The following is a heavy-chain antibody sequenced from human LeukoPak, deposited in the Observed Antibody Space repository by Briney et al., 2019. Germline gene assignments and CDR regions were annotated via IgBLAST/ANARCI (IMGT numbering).Heavy chain of an antibody. CDR3: AKSQLVGATFALDI. Sequence: GGSLRLSCAASGFIFSSYDMNWVRQAPGKGLEWGSAIRGSGGSTFYADSVKGRFTISRDNSKNTLNLQMNSLRAEDTAVYYCAKSQLVGATFALDIWGQGTMVTVSS. CDR1: GFIFSSYD. V-gene: IGHV3-23*01. J-gene: IGHJ3*02. CDR2: IRGSGGST. D-gene: IGHD1-26*01.